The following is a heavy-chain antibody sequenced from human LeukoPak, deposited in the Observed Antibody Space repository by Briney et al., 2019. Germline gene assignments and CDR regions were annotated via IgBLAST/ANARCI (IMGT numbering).Heavy chain of an antibody. CDR1: GFTFGTYT. CDR3: AGQYSYDSRGFDY. J-gene: IGHJ4*02. D-gene: IGHD3-22*01. Sequence: GGSLRLSCAASGFTFGTYTMNWVRQGPGKGLEWVSYISSSSSPIYYADSVKGRFTISRGNAKNSLYLQMNSLRADDTAVYYCAGQYSYDSRGFDYWGQGTLVTVSS. CDR2: ISSSSSPI. V-gene: IGHV3-48*01.